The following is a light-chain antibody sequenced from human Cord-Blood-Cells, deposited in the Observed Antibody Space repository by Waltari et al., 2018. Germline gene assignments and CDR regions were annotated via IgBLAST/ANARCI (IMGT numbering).Light chain of an antibody. J-gene: IGLJ3*02. CDR2: RNN. CDR3: AAWDDSLSGWV. Sequence: QSVLTQPPSASGTPGQRVTISCSGSSSHIGSNYVYWYQQLPGTAPKLLIYRNNQRPSGVPDRFSGPKSGTSASLAISGLRSEDEADYYCAAWDDSLSGWVFGGGTKLTVL. V-gene: IGLV1-47*01. CDR1: SSHIGSNY.